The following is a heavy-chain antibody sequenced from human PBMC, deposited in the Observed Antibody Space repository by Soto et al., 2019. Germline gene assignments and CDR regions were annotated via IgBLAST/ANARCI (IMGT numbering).Heavy chain of an antibody. Sequence: GSLRLSCAASGFTFTRYSMNWVRQAPGKGLEWVSSISSTTNYIYYAYSMKGRFTVSRDNAKNSVYLEMNSLSAEDTAVYYCARESEDLTSNFDYWGQGTLVTVSS. J-gene: IGHJ4*02. CDR3: ARESEDLTSNFDY. V-gene: IGHV3-21*01. CDR1: GFTFTRYS. CDR2: ISSTTNYI.